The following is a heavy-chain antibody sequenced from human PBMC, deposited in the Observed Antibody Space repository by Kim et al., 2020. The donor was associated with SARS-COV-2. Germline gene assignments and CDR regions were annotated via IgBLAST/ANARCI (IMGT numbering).Heavy chain of an antibody. J-gene: IGHJ6*02. D-gene: IGHD6-13*01. V-gene: IGHV1-2*02. Sequence: ASVKVSCKASGYTFTGYYMHWVRQAPGQGLEWMGWINPNSGGTNYAQKFQGRVTMTRDTSISTAYMELSRLRSDDTAVYYCARDGELSSSWWSYYYYGMDVWGQGTTVTVSS. CDR1: GYTFTGYY. CDR3: ARDGELSSSWWSYYYYGMDV. CDR2: INPNSGGT.